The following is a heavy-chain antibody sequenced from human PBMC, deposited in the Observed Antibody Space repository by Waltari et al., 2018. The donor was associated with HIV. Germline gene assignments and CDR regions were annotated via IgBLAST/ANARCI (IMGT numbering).Heavy chain of an antibody. D-gene: IGHD5-12*01. J-gene: IGHJ4*02. CDR1: GFTFSDYY. Sequence: QVQLVESGGGLVKPGGSLRLSCAASGFTFSDYYMSWIRQPPEKGLEWVSSINMGGSRIYYADSVEGRFTISRDNAKNALYLHMDNLRGEDTAVYFCARPRYSGYDYPTYFDFWGQGSLVTVSS. CDR3: ARPRYSGYDYPTYFDF. CDR2: INMGGSRI. V-gene: IGHV3-11*01.